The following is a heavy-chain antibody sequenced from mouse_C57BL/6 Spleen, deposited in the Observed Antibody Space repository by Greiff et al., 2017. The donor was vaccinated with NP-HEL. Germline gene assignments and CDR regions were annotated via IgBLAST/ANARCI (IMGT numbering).Heavy chain of an antibody. Sequence: DVQLVESGGDLVKPGGSLKLSCAASGFTFSSYGMSWVRQTPDRRLEWVATISSGGSYTYYPASVKGRFTISRDNAKNTLYQQRSSLKSEDRAMYYCARDGYGVEAMDYWGQGTAVTVSS. V-gene: IGHV5-6*01. D-gene: IGHD2-3*01. CDR1: GFTFSSYG. CDR3: ARDGYGVEAMDY. CDR2: ISSGGSYT. J-gene: IGHJ4*01.